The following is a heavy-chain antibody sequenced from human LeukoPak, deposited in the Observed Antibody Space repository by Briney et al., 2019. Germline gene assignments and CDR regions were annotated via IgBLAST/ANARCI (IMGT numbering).Heavy chain of an antibody. CDR3: ARLISSGYYYGFDY. CDR2: VNPNSGNT. V-gene: IGHV1-8*03. D-gene: IGHD3-22*01. Sequence: ASVKVSCKASGYTFTSYDINWVRQATGQGLEWMGWVNPNSGNTGYAQKFQGRVTITRNTSISTAYMELSSLRSEDTAVYYCARLISSGYYYGFDYWGQGTLVTVSS. CDR1: GYTFTSYD. J-gene: IGHJ4*02.